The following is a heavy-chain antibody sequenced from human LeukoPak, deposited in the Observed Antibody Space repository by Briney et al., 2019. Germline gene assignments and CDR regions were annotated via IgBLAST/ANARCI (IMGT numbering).Heavy chain of an antibody. Sequence: ASVKVSCKASGYTFTSYDINWVRRATGQGLEWMGWMNPNSGNTGSAQKFQGRVTMTRNTSISTAYMELSSLRSEDTAVYYCATGGPYGSVLRPSSVWGQGTTVTVSS. J-gene: IGHJ6*02. D-gene: IGHD3-10*01. V-gene: IGHV1-8*01. CDR2: MNPNSGNT. CDR3: ATGGPYGSVLRPSSV. CDR1: GYTFTSYD.